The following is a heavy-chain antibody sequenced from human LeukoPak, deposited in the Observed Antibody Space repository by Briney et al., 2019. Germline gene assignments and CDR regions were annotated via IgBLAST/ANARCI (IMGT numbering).Heavy chain of an antibody. Sequence: AGGSLRLSCAASGFTFSGYTMDWVRQAPGKGLEWVSSISTSSSYIYYADSVKGRFTISRDNAKNSVSLQMSTLRAEDTAVYYCARGELTMVRGVIMDYWGQGTLVTVSS. J-gene: IGHJ4*02. CDR3: ARGELTMVRGVIMDY. CDR1: GFTFSGYT. D-gene: IGHD3-10*01. CDR2: ISTSSSYI. V-gene: IGHV3-21*01.